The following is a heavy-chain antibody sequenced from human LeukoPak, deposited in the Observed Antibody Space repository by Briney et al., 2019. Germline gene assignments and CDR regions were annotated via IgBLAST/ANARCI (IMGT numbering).Heavy chain of an antibody. CDR1: GFTFSSYW. V-gene: IGHV3-7*03. CDR3: ARQRGSGIYYTSPDL. CDR2: IKQDGSEK. Sequence: PGGSLRLSCAASGFTFSSYWMSWVRQAPGKGLEWVANIKQDGSEKYYVDSVKGRFTISRDNAKNSLYLQMNSLRAEDTAVYYCARQRGSGIYYTSPDLWGQGTLVTVSS. D-gene: IGHD3-10*01. J-gene: IGHJ5*02.